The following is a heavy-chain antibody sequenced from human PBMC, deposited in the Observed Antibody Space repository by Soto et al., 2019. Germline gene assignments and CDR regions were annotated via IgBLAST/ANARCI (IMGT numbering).Heavy chain of an antibody. CDR3: AGRSGSSDY. Sequence: GGSLRLSCAASGFTFSNYTMHWVRQAPGKGLEWAALISYDEIDKYFADAVKGRFTISRDNSKNTLYLQMDSLRAEDTAVYYCAGRSGSSDYWGRGTLVTVSS. J-gene: IGHJ4*02. V-gene: IGHV3-30*04. D-gene: IGHD3-10*01. CDR1: GFTFSNYT. CDR2: ISYDEIDK.